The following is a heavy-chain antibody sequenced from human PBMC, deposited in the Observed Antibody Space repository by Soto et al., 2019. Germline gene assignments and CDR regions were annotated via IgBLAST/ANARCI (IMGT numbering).Heavy chain of an antibody. CDR1: GGSISSYY. CDR2: AYYSGGT. CDR3: ARAASVSSGWSVEQFDY. D-gene: IGHD6-19*01. V-gene: IGHV4-59*01. Sequence: QVQLQESGPGLVKPSETLSLTCTVSGGSISSYYWSCIRQPPGKGLAWIGYAYYSGGTNYNPSLSSRVTISVDTSKNQFSLKLSSVTAADTAVYYCARAASVSSGWSVEQFDYWGQGTLVTVSS. J-gene: IGHJ4*02.